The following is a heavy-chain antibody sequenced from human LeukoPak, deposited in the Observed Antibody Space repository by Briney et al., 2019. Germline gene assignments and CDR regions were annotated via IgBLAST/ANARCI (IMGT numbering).Heavy chain of an antibody. Sequence: PGGSLRLSCTTSGFNFRAYWMAWVRQAPGKGLEWVANIHQHGSKENYVDSVKGRFTISRDNSKNTLYLQMNSLRAEDTAVYYCANGRLGEGFWSGPMGGLDYWGQGTLVTVSS. D-gene: IGHD3-3*01. CDR3: ANGRLGEGFWSGPMGGLDY. V-gene: IGHV3-7*03. CDR1: GFNFRAYW. CDR2: IHQHGSKE. J-gene: IGHJ4*02.